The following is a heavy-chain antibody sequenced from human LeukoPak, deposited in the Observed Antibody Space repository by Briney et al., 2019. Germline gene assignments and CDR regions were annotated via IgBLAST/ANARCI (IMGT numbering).Heavy chain of an antibody. Sequence: SETLSLTCTVSGGSISSYYWSWIRQPPGKGLEWIGYIYYSGSTNYNPSLKSRVTISVDTSKNQFSLKLSSVTAAGTAVYYCARDRAYYDFWSGYYGYYYYMDVWGKGTTVTVSS. J-gene: IGHJ6*03. CDR3: ARDRAYYDFWSGYYGYYYYMDV. V-gene: IGHV4-59*01. CDR1: GGSISSYY. D-gene: IGHD3-3*01. CDR2: IYYSGST.